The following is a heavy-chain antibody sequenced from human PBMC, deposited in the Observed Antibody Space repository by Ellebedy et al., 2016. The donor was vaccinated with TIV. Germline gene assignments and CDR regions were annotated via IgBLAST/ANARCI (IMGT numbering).Heavy chain of an antibody. Sequence: GESLKISCAASGITVSTNSMNWVRQAPGKGLEWVSVISGGDTTYYADSLKGRFTISRDDSKNILYLQMKTLRAEDTAVYYCVRARDRQRSLDCWGQGALVTVSS. CDR1: GITVSTNS. CDR3: VRARDRQRSLDC. D-gene: IGHD3-10*01. V-gene: IGHV3-53*01. J-gene: IGHJ4*02. CDR2: ISGGDTT.